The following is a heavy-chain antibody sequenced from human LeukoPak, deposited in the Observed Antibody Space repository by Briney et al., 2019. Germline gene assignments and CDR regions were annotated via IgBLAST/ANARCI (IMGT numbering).Heavy chain of an antibody. CDR2: ITPGGGST. CDR1: GYTCTSYY. D-gene: IGHD2-15*01. Sequence: GASVKVSCKASGYTCTSYYMHWARQAPGQGLEWMGIITPGGGSTSYAQKFQGRVSMTRDTSTTTVYMELSSLRSEDTAMYYCARSPGYCSGGSCYGHNWFDPWGQGTLVTVSS. V-gene: IGHV1-46*01. CDR3: ARSPGYCSGGSCYGHNWFDP. J-gene: IGHJ5*02.